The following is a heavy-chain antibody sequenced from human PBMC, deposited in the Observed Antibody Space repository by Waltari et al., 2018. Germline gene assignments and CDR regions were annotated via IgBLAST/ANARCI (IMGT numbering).Heavy chain of an antibody. Sequence: QVQLVQSGAEVKKPGSSVKVSCKASGGTFSSYAISWVRQAPGQGLEWMGGIIPIFSTANYAQKFQGRVTITTDESTSTAYMELSSLRSEDTAVYYCARGLLGYCSGGSCYPTFDYWGQGTLVTVSS. D-gene: IGHD2-15*01. J-gene: IGHJ4*02. CDR2: IIPIFSTA. CDR3: ARGLLGYCSGGSCYPTFDY. CDR1: GGTFSSYA. V-gene: IGHV1-69*05.